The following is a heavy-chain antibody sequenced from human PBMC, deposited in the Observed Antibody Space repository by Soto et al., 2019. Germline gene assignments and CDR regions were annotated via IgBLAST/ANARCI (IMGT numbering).Heavy chain of an antibody. Sequence: EVQLVESGGGFNQPGGSLKLSCAASGFTFSTYCMHWVRHTPGTGLVWVSRTCRYGRELYYADSVKGRFTISRDDAKNTLYLQMDSLRVEDTAIYYCVRGTTAWRGLDYCGQGALVTVSS. CDR2: TCRYGREL. CDR1: GFTFSTYC. V-gene: IGHV3-74*01. D-gene: IGHD1-1*01. J-gene: IGHJ4*02. CDR3: VRGTTAWRGLDY.